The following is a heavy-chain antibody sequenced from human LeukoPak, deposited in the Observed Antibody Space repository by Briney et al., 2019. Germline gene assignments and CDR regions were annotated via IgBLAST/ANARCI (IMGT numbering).Heavy chain of an antibody. J-gene: IGHJ5*02. Sequence: SETLSLTCTVSGGSIRSGSYYWSWIRQPAGKGLEWIGRIYTSGSTNYNPSLKSRVTISVDTSKNQFSLKLSSVTAADTAVYYCATSYYYDSSGYYENWFDPWGQGTLVTVSS. CDR1: GGSIRSGSYY. V-gene: IGHV4-61*02. CDR3: ATSYYYDSSGYYENWFDP. CDR2: IYTSGST. D-gene: IGHD3-22*01.